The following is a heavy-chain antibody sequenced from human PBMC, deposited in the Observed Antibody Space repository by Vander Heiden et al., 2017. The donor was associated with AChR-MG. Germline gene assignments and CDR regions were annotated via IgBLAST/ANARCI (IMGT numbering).Heavy chain of an antibody. D-gene: IGHD3-9*01. J-gene: IGHJ4*02. V-gene: IGHV1-58*01. CDR1: GFTFTSSA. Sequence: QMQLVQSGPAVKKPGTSVKVSCKASGFTFTSSAVQWVRQARGQRLEWIGWIVVGSGNTNYAQKFQERVTITRDMSTSTAYMELSSLRSEDTAVYYCAAGGVLRYFDWLDWGQGTLVTVSS. CDR2: IVVGSGNT. CDR3: AAGGVLRYFDWLD.